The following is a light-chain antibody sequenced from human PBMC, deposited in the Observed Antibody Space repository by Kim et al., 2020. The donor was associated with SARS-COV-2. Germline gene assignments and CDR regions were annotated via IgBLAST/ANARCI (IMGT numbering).Light chain of an antibody. CDR1: GGRIASND. CDR3: QSYDSSNHVI. V-gene: IGLV6-57*03. J-gene: IGLJ2*01. CDR2: DVN. Sequence: KTVTISYTRRGGRIASNDVQWYQQRPGSAPTTVIYDVNQRPSGVPDRFSGSIDSSSNSASLTSSGLKTEDEADYYCQSYDSSNHVIFGGGTQLTVL.